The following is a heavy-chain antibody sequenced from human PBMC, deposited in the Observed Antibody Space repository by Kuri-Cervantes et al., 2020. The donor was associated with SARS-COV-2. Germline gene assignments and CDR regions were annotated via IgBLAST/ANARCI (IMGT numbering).Heavy chain of an antibody. V-gene: IGHV3-21*01. CDR2: ISSTSTYI. J-gene: IGHJ5*02. D-gene: IGHD3-3*01. CDR1: GFTFSSYS. Sequence: GGSLRLSCTASGFTFSSYSMNWVRQAPGKGLEWVSAISSTSTYINYVDSAKGRFTISRDDAKNSLYLQMSSLRAEDTAVYYCAREVTIFGAVSRGFDPWGQGTLVTVSS. CDR3: AREVTIFGAVSRGFDP.